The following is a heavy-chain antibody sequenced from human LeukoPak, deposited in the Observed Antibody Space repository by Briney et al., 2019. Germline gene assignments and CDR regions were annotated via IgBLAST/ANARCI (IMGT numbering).Heavy chain of an antibody. D-gene: IGHD3-10*01. Sequence: SETLSLTCTVSGGSISSYYWSWIRQPAGKGLEWIGRIYTSGSTNYNPSLKSRVTISVDTSTNQFSLKLTSMTAADTAVYYCAGLRSGGEWYFDYWGQGTLVTVSS. CDR3: AGLRSGGEWYFDY. CDR2: IYTSGST. J-gene: IGHJ4*02. V-gene: IGHV4-4*07. CDR1: GGSISSYY.